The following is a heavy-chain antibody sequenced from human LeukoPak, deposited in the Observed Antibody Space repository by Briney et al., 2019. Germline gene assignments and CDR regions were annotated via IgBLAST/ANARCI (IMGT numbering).Heavy chain of an antibody. CDR2: INPNSGVT. V-gene: IGHV1-2*02. J-gene: IGHJ4*01. CDR1: GYTFTAYY. CDR3: ARETPPRRGAPAGVLFPD. D-gene: IGHD6-13*01. Sequence: GASVKVSCKASGYTFTAYYIHWVRQAPGLGLEWVGWINPNSGVTKSAQRFQGRVTMTSDTSITTAYMELSRLRSDDTAVYYCARETPPRRGAPAGVLFPDWGHGTLVTVSS.